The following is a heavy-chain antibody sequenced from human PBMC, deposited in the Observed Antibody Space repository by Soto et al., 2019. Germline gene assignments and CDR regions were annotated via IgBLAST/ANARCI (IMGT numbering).Heavy chain of an antibody. CDR2: INPSGGRT. D-gene: IGHD1-26*01. CDR1: EDTFANYH. Sequence: GASVKVSCKASEDTFANYHMHWVRQAPGQGLEWMGVINPSGGRTTYAQKFQGRVTMTRDTSTSTVYMELSSLRSEDTAVYYCAREPRVGQYYNYYYGMDVWGQGTTVTVSS. V-gene: IGHV1-46*01. CDR3: AREPRVGQYYNYYYGMDV. J-gene: IGHJ6*02.